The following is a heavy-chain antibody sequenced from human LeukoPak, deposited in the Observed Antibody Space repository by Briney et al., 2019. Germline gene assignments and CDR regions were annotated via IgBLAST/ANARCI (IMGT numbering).Heavy chain of an antibody. CDR1: GDSITSSEW. CDR2: IYYSGST. Sequence: SGTLSLTCAVSGDSITSSEWWSWVRQPPGKGLEWIGEIYYSGSTNYNPSLKSRVTISLDKSTNQFSLKLSSVTAADTAVYYCARGVHGDYGVDYYYYYMDVWGKGTTVTVSS. J-gene: IGHJ6*03. D-gene: IGHD4-17*01. CDR3: ARGVHGDYGVDYYYYYMDV. V-gene: IGHV4-4*02.